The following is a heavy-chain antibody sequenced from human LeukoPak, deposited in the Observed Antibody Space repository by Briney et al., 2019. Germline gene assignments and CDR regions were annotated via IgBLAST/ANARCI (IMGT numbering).Heavy chain of an antibody. CDR3: ARLMGDIAMVTVDDY. V-gene: IGHV4-30-2*01. CDR2: IYHSGST. Sequence: PSETLSLTCTVSGGSISSGGYYWSWIRQPPGKGLEWIGYIYHSGSTYYNPSLKSRVTISVDRSKNQFSLKLSSVTAADTAVYYCARLMGDIAMVTVDDYWGQGTLVTVSS. J-gene: IGHJ4*02. CDR1: GGSISSGGYY. D-gene: IGHD5-18*01.